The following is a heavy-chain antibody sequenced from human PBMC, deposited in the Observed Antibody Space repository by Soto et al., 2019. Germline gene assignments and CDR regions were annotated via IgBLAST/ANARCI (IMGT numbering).Heavy chain of an antibody. CDR3: ARVLGIQVRYYYYYYGMDV. J-gene: IGHJ6*02. V-gene: IGHV1-69*01. CDR2: IIPIFGTA. D-gene: IGHD5-18*01. CDR1: GGTFSSYA. Sequence: QVQLVQSGAEVKKPGSSVKVSCKASGGTFSSYAISWVRQAPGQGLEWMGGIIPIFGTANYAQKFQGRVTITADESTSTVYMELSSLRSEDTAVYYCARVLGIQVRYYYYYYGMDVWGQGTTVTVSS.